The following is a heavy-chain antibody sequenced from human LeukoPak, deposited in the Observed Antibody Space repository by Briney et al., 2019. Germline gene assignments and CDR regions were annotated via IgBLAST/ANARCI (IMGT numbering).Heavy chain of an antibody. Sequence: GGSLRLSYAASVFTVRINYMSWVRHAPGKGLAWVSVIYSGGSTYYADSVKGRFTISRDNSKNTLYLQMNSLRPEDTAVYYCARGRGVDYWGQGTLVTVSS. CDR2: IYSGGST. D-gene: IGHD3-10*01. CDR3: ARGRGVDY. V-gene: IGHV3-66*01. CDR1: VFTVRINY. J-gene: IGHJ4*02.